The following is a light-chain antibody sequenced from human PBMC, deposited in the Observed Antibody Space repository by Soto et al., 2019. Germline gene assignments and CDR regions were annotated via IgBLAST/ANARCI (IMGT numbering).Light chain of an antibody. CDR2: GAS. Sequence: EIVLTQSPGTLSLSPGERATLSCRASQSVSSSYLAWYQQKPRQAPRLLIYGASSRATGIPDRFSGSGSGTDFTLPISRLEPEDFAVYYCQQYGSAPYTLGQGTKLELK. J-gene: IGKJ2*01. CDR1: QSVSSSY. V-gene: IGKV3-20*01. CDR3: QQYGSAPYT.